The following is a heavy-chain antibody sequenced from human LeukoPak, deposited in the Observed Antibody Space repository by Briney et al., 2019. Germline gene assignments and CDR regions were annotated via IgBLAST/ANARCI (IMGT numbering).Heavy chain of an antibody. CDR1: GFTFSSYG. J-gene: IGHJ4*02. CDR3: AKPLPGIQAAAPDY. Sequence: GGSLRLSCAASGFTFSSYGMHWVRQAPGKGLEWVAFIRYDGSNKYYADSMKGRFTISRDNSKNTLYLQMNSLRAEDTAVYYCAKPLPGIQAAAPDYWGQGTRVTVSS. V-gene: IGHV3-30*02. D-gene: IGHD6-13*01. CDR2: IRYDGSNK.